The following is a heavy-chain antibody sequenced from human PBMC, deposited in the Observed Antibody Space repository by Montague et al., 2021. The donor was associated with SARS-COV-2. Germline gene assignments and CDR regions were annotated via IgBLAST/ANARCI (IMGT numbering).Heavy chain of an antibody. J-gene: IGHJ4*02. CDR2: IDWDDDK. V-gene: IGHV2-70*01. Sequence: TLSLTCTFSGFSLSTSGMCVSWIRQPPGKALEWLALIDWDDDKYYSTSLKTRLTISKDTSKNQVVLTMTNMDPVDTATYYCVRIRDYDILTGSYSGFDYWGQGTLVTVSS. CDR1: GFSLSTSGMC. CDR3: VRIRDYDILTGSYSGFDY. D-gene: IGHD3-9*01.